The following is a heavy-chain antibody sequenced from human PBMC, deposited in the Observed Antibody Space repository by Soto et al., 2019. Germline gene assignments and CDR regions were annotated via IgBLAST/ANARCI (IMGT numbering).Heavy chain of an antibody. J-gene: IGHJ6*02. Sequence: GGSLRLSCAASGFTFSSYGMHWVRQAPGKGLEWVAVISYDGSNKYYADSVKGRFTISRDNSKNTLYLQMNSLRAEDTAVYYCANGVWPNYYYYYVMDVWGQGTTVTVSS. CDR1: GFTFSSYG. CDR2: ISYDGSNK. V-gene: IGHV3-30*18. CDR3: ANGVWPNYYYYYVMDV. D-gene: IGHD2-8*01.